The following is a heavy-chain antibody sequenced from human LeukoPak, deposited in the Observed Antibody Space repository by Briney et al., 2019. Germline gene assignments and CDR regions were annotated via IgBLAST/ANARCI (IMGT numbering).Heavy chain of an antibody. D-gene: IGHD6-19*01. J-gene: IGHJ6*04. CDR1: GGTFSSYA. CDR2: IIPIFGTA. CDR3: ASTAVAGLYYYGMDV. V-gene: IGHV1-69*01. Sequence: GSSVKVSCKASGGTFSSYAISWVRQAPGQGLEWMGGIIPIFGTANYAQKFQGRVTITADESPSTAYMELSSLRSEDTAVYYCASTAVAGLYYYGMDVWGKGTTVTVSS.